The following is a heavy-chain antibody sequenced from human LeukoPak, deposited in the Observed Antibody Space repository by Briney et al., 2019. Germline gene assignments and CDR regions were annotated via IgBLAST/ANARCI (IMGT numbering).Heavy chain of an antibody. J-gene: IGHJ4*02. Sequence: GGSLRLSCAASGFTFSAYSMNWVRQAPGKGLEWFSSISSSSTYMYYADSVKGRFTISRDNAKNSLYLQMNSLTAEDTAVYYCARELDPTFDYWGQGTLVTVSS. CDR2: ISSSSTYM. CDR1: GFTFSAYS. V-gene: IGHV3-21*01. CDR3: ARELDPTFDY.